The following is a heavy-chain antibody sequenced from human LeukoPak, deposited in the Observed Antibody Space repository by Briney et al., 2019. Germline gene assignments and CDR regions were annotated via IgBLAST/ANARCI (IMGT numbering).Heavy chain of an antibody. Sequence: GGSLRLSCAASGFTFSNYEMNWVRRAPGKGLEWASYISSSGGTIYYADSVRGRFTISRDNAKNSLYLQVNSLRVEDTAVYYCARMWTTVTDAFDFWGQGTMVTVSS. V-gene: IGHV3-48*03. CDR2: ISSSGGTI. D-gene: IGHD4-17*01. CDR3: ARMWTTVTDAFDF. J-gene: IGHJ3*01. CDR1: GFTFSNYE.